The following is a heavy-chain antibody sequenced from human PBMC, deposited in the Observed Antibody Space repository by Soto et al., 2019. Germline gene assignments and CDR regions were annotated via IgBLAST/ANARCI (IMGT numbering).Heavy chain of an antibody. V-gene: IGHV3-33*01. D-gene: IGHD6-6*01. CDR3: AREKQLVRLFDY. Sequence: GGSLRLSCAASGFTFSSYGMHWVRQAPGKGLEWVAVIWYDGSNKYYADSVKGRFTISRDNSKNTLYLQMNSLRAEDTAVYYCAREKQLVRLFDYWGQGTLVTVSS. J-gene: IGHJ4*02. CDR1: GFTFSSYG. CDR2: IWYDGSNK.